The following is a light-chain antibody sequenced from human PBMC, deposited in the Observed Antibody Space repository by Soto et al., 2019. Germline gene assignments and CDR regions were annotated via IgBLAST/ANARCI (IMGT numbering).Light chain of an antibody. Sequence: EIVLTQSPATLSLSPGERATLSCRASQSVTTFLAWSQQKPDQAPRLLIYDASTRATGIPARFSGSGSGTDFTLTISSLEPEDFAVYYCQQRSNWPPVITFGGGTKVEIK. CDR3: QQRSNWPPVIT. J-gene: IGKJ4*02. CDR1: QSVTTF. V-gene: IGKV3-11*01. CDR2: DAS.